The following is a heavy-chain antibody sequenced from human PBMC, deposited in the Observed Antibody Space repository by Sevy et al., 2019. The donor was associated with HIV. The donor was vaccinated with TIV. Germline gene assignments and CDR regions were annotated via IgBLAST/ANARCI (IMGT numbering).Heavy chain of an antibody. CDR2: IRFDGTIQ. J-gene: IGHJ6*02. D-gene: IGHD2-2*01. CDR1: GFTFSTYG. Sequence: GGSLRLSCAASGFTFSTYGMHWVRQAPGKGLEWVAFIRFDGTIQYYKDSVKGRLTISRDNSKNTLYLQMNSVRAEDTAVYFCAKVLHIVVVPAAIDYYYGMDVWGQGTTVTVSS. V-gene: IGHV3-30*02. CDR3: AKVLHIVVVPAAIDYYYGMDV.